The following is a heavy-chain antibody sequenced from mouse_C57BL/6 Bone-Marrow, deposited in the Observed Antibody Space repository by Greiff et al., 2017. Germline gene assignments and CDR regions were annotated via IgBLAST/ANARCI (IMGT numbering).Heavy chain of an antibody. CDR1: GYTFTDYE. Sequence: QVQLQQSGAELVRPGASVTLSCKASGYTFTDYEMHWVKQTPVHGLEWIGAIDPETGGNAYNQKFKGKAILTEATSSSTAYMELRRLTSEDSAVYYCTRDYDYDLYYFDYWGQGTTLTVSS. CDR3: TRDYDYDLYYFDY. CDR2: IDPETGGN. J-gene: IGHJ2*01. D-gene: IGHD2-4*01. V-gene: IGHV1-15*01.